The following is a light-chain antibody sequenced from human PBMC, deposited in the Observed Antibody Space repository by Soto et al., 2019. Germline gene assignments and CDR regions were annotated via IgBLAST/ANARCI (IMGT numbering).Light chain of an antibody. CDR1: QSVTNY. CDR2: GAS. V-gene: IGKV3-11*01. J-gene: IGKJ1*01. Sequence: EIVLTQSPATLSLSPGERATLSCRASQSVTNYLAWYQQNPGQAPRLLIYGASNRATGIPARFSGSGSGTVFTLTISSLEPEDFAVYYCQQRSNWPSGTFGQGTKVEIK. CDR3: QQRSNWPSGT.